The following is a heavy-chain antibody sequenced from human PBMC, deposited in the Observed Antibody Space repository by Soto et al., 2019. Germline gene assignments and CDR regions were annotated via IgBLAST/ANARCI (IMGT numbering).Heavy chain of an antibody. CDR1: GYTFTDCG. J-gene: IGHJ4*02. CDR2: ISAANGIT. D-gene: IGHD2-15*01. CDR3: GREDFGTVAATADYFDY. V-gene: IGHV1-3*01. Sequence: ASVKVSCKASGYTFTDCGLHWVRQAPGQGLEWMGWISAANGITKFSQKFQDRVTLTRDTSASTAYMELSSLRSEDTAVYYCGREDFGTVAATADYFDYWGQGTLVTVSS.